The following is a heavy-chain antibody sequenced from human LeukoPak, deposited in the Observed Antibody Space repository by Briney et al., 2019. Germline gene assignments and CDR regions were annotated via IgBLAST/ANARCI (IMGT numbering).Heavy chain of an antibody. J-gene: IGHJ4*02. Sequence: GGSLRLSCAASGFTFSSYSMNWVRQAPGKGLEWVSLISRSGSYIYYADSVKGRFTISRDNAKNSLYLQMNSLRAEDTAVYYCARFVGAAAGTADYWGQGTLVTVSS. V-gene: IGHV3-21*01. CDR2: ISRSGSYI. CDR3: ARFVGAAAGTADY. D-gene: IGHD6-13*01. CDR1: GFTFSSYS.